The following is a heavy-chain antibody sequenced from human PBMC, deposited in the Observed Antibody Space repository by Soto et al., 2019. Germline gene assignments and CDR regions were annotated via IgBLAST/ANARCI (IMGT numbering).Heavy chain of an antibody. V-gene: IGHV1-46*01. J-gene: IGHJ4*02. CDR2: IKPSGGST. D-gene: IGHD6-19*01. CDR3: ARGAAVAGFDH. CDR1: GYPFSDYY. Sequence: QVQLVQSGAEVKKPGASVKVSCKASGYPFSDYYIHWVRQAPGQGLEWMGIIKPSGGSTTYAQRVQGRLTMTRDTSTNTVYMELSRLTSEDTAVYYCARGAAVAGFDHWGQGTLVTGPS.